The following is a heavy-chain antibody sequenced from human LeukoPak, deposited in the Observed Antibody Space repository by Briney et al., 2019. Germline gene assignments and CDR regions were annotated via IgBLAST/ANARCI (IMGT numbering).Heavy chain of an antibody. V-gene: IGHV4-34*01. Sequence: PSETLSLTCAVYGGSFSGYYWSWIRQPPGKGLEWIGEINHSGSTNYNPSLKSRVTISVDTSKNQFSLKLSSVTAADTAVYYCARGSGWYGYGYWGQGTLVTVSS. CDR3: ARGSGWYGYGY. D-gene: IGHD6-19*01. CDR2: INHSGST. CDR1: GGSFSGYY. J-gene: IGHJ4*02.